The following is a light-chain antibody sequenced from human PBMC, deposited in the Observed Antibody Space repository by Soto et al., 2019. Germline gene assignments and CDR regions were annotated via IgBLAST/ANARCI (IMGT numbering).Light chain of an antibody. V-gene: IGKV3-20*01. CDR2: GAS. CDR3: QQYGGLPRT. Sequence: ESVLTHAPGTLSFSPAAGATLSCMASQRVRSYLAWYQQRPGHSSRRLSYGASTRATGISDRFSGSGSGTDFTLTISRLEPEDFAVYYCQQYGGLPRTFGQGTKVDIK. CDR1: QRVRSY. J-gene: IGKJ1*01.